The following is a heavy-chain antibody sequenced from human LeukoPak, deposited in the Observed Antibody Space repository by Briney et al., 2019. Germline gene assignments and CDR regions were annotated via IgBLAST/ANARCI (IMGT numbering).Heavy chain of an antibody. Sequence: SVKVSCKASGGTFSSYAISWVRQAPGQALEWMGGIIPIFGTANYAQKLQGRVTITADKSTSTAYMELSSLRSEDTAVYYCARDNLYYDSSGYYRDSNWFDPWGQGTLVTVSS. J-gene: IGHJ5*02. CDR1: GGTFSSYA. CDR3: ARDNLYYDSSGYYRDSNWFDP. D-gene: IGHD3-22*01. V-gene: IGHV1-69*06. CDR2: IIPIFGTA.